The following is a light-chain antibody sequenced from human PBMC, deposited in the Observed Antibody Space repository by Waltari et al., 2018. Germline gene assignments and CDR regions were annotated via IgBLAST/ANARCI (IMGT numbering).Light chain of an antibody. J-gene: IGKJ5*01. V-gene: IGKV1-33*01. CDR2: GAS. Sequence: DIQMTQSPSSLSASVGDRVTITCQARQDISEYLNWYQQKPGKDPKLLIYGASTLEKGVPSRFSGGGSGTDFTFTISSLQPEDIATYYCQQYDNLPLTFGQGTRLEI. CDR3: QQYDNLPLT. CDR1: QDISEY.